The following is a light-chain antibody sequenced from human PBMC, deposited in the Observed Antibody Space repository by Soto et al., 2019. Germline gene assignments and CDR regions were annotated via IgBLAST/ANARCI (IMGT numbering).Light chain of an antibody. V-gene: IGLV2-14*01. CDR1: SSDVGTYNY. CDR2: EVS. Sequence: QSVLTQPASVSGSPGQSITISCTGTSSDVGTYNYVSWYQHHPGKAPKLIIYEVSNRPSRVSNRFSGSKSGSTASLTISGLQAEDEADYHCTSYTRDTALVFGTGTKVNVL. CDR3: TSYTRDTALV. J-gene: IGLJ1*01.